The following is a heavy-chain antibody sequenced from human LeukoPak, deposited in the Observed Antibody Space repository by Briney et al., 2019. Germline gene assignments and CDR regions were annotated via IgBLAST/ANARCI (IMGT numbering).Heavy chain of an antibody. CDR3: ARAIGASSWGILYYYYYYMEV. CDR2: IKQDGSEK. V-gene: IGHV3-7*03. Sequence: PGGSLRLSCAASGFTFSSYWMSWVREAPGKGLEWVANIKQDGSEKYYVDSVKGRFTISRDNAKNSLYLQMNSLRAEDTAVYYCARAIGASSWGILYYYYYYMEVWGKGTTVTVSS. J-gene: IGHJ6*03. CDR1: GFTFSSYW. D-gene: IGHD6-13*01.